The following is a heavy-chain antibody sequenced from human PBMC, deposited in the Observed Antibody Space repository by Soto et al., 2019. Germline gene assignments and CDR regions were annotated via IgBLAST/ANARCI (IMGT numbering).Heavy chain of an antibody. CDR2: ISSTTNYI. CDR3: ARESEDLTSNFDY. V-gene: IGHV3-21*06. J-gene: IGHJ4*02. CDR1: GFSLTRYS. Sequence: GFLRISCEASGFSLTRYSMNWVRQAPGKGLEWVSSISSTTNYIYYGDSMKGRFTISRDNAKNSLYLEMNSLRAEDTAVYYWARESEDLTSNFDYWGQGALVTVSS.